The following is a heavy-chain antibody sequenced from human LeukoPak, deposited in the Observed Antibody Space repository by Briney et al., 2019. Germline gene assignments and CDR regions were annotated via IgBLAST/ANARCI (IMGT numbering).Heavy chain of an antibody. Sequence: GGSLRLSCAASGFTFSDYYMSWIRQAPGKGLEWVSYISSSGSTIYYAYSVKGRFTISRDNAKNSLYLQMNSLRAEDTAVYYCARDTDFWSGYYIRYYYYYMDVWGKGTTVTVSS. D-gene: IGHD3-3*01. J-gene: IGHJ6*03. CDR1: GFTFSDYY. CDR3: ARDTDFWSGYYIRYYYYYMDV. CDR2: ISSSGSTI. V-gene: IGHV3-11*04.